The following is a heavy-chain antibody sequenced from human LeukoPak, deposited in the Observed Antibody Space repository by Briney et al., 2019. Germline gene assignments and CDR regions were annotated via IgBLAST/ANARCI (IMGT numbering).Heavy chain of an antibody. V-gene: IGHV4-38-2*02. CDR3: ARGQYYYGSGSCWFDP. CDR2: IYHSGST. Sequence: PSETLSLTCTVSGYSISSGYYWGWIRQPPGKGLEWIGSIYHSGSTYYNPSLKSRVTISVDTSKNQFSLKLSSVTAADTAVYYCARGQYYYGSGSCWFDPWGQGTLVTVSS. J-gene: IGHJ5*02. CDR1: GYSISSGYY. D-gene: IGHD3-10*01.